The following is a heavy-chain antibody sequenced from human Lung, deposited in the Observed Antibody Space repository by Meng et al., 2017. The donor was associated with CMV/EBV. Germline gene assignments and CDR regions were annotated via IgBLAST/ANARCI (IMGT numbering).Heavy chain of an antibody. CDR2: ITASGGST. CDR3: AKAFSSSWYREYYDY. J-gene: IGHJ4*02. CDR1: GFTFNSSA. D-gene: IGHD6-13*01. V-gene: IGHV3-23*01. Sequence: GESXKISCAASGFTFNSSAMSWVRQAPGKGLEWVSAITASGGSTYHADSVRGRFTISRDNSKNTLYLQLNSLRVEDTAVYYCAKAFSSSWYREYYDYWGQGXLVTVSS.